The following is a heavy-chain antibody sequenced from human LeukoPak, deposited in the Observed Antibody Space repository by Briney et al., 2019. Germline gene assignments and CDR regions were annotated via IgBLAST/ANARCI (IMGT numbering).Heavy chain of an antibody. J-gene: IGHJ3*02. V-gene: IGHV1-2*02. CDR3: ARGGFTTMVRGVIITLDAFDI. CDR1: GYTFTGCY. Sequence: ASVKVSCKASGYTFTGCYMHWVRQAPGQGLEWMGWINPNSGGTNYAQKFQGRVTMTRDTSTSTVYMELSSLRSEDTAVYYCARGGFTTMVRGVIITLDAFDIWGQGTMVTVSS. CDR2: INPNSGGT. D-gene: IGHD3-10*01.